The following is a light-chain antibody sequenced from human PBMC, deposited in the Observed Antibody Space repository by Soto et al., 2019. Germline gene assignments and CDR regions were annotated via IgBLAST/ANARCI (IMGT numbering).Light chain of an antibody. CDR1: QGISNY. Sequence: DIQMTQSPSSLSASVGDRVTITCRASQGISNYLAWYQQQPGKVPKLLIYVASTLQSGVPSRFSGSGSGTDFTLNISSLQPDDVATYYCQKYNSAPWTFGQVTNVEIK. V-gene: IGKV1-27*01. J-gene: IGKJ1*01. CDR2: VAS. CDR3: QKYNSAPWT.